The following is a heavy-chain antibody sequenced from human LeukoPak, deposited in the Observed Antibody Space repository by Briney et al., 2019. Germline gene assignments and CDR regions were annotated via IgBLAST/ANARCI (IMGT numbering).Heavy chain of an antibody. J-gene: IGHJ6*02. Sequence: TGRSLTLSCAVSGFTFSSHAIHWVRQAPGKGLEWVSVISHDGSNQYYADSVKGRFTISRDNSKNTLYLQMNSLRAEDTAVYYCARGVCSSTSCYTYYYYGMDVWGQGTTVTVSS. CDR2: ISHDGSNQ. D-gene: IGHD2-2*02. CDR1: GFTFSSHA. V-gene: IGHV3-30*04. CDR3: ARGVCSSTSCYTYYYYGMDV.